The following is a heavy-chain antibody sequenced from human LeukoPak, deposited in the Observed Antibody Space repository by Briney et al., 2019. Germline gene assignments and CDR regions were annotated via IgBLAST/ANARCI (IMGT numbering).Heavy chain of an antibody. CDR1: GDSISSGGHY. CDR3: AREVVGIDY. V-gene: IGHV4-30-2*01. J-gene: IGHJ4*02. Sequence: SETLSLTCTVSGDSISSGGHYWNWIRQPPGKGLEWIGYIYHSGSTYYNPSLKSRVTISLDRSKNQFSLKLSPLTAADTAVYYCAREVVGIDYWGQGTLVTVSS. D-gene: IGHD1-26*01. CDR2: IYHSGST.